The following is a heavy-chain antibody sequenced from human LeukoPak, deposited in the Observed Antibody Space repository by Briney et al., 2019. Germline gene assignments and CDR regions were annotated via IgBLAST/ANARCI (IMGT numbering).Heavy chain of an antibody. D-gene: IGHD3-3*01. J-gene: IGHJ3*02. CDR2: ISSSSSYI. CDR3: ARDRVGGGAFHI. Sequence: GGSLRLSCAASGVTFSSYSMNWVRQAPGKGLEWVSSISSSSSYIYYADSVKGRFTISRDNAKNSLYLQMNSLRAEDTAVYYCARDRVGGGAFHIWAQGPMVTVSS. CDR1: GVTFSSYS. V-gene: IGHV3-21*01.